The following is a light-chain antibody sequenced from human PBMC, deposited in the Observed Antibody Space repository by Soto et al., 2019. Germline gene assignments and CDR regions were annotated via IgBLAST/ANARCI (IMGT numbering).Light chain of an antibody. CDR3: QQRSNWPWT. CDR1: QSVSNY. Sequence: EIVLTQSPATLSLSPGEGATLSCRASQSVSNYLAWYQQKPGQAPRLLIYDASNRATGIPARFSGSGFGTDFTLTISSLEPEDFAVYFCQQRSNWPWTFGQGTKVEIK. V-gene: IGKV3-11*01. CDR2: DAS. J-gene: IGKJ1*01.